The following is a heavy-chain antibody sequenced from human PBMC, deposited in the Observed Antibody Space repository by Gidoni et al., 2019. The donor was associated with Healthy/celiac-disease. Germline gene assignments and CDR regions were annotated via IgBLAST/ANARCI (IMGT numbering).Heavy chain of an antibody. D-gene: IGHD6-13*01. CDR2: IYWDDDK. CDR3: AHMTGTFSWYSFDY. CDR1: GFSLSTSGVG. J-gene: IGHJ4*02. V-gene: IGHV2-5*02. Sequence: QITLKESGPTLVKPTQTLTLTCTFSGFSLSTSGVGVGWIRQPPGKALEWLAVIYWDDDKGYSPSLKSRLTITKDTSKNQVVLTMTNMDPVDTATYYCAHMTGTFSWYSFDYWGQGTLVTVSS.